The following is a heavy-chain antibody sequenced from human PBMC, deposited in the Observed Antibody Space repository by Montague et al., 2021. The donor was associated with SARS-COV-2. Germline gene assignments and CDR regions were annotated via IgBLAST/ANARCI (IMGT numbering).Heavy chain of an antibody. CDR1: GFTFSSYA. V-gene: IGHV3-64*01. CDR3: ARGLGPPTVVTPAYFDY. Sequence: SLRLSCAASGFTFSSYAMHWVRQAPGKGLEYVSAISSNGGSPYYANSVKGRFTISRDNSKNTLYLQMGGLRAEDMAVYYCARGLGPPTVVTPAYFDYWGQRTLVTVSS. J-gene: IGHJ4*02. D-gene: IGHD4-23*01. CDR2: ISSNGGSP.